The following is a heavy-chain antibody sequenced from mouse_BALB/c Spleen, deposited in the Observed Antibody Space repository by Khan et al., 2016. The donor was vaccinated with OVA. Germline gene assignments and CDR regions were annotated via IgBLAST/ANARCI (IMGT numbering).Heavy chain of an antibody. CDR3: ARQSYYHYYIMDY. Sequence: QVQLKESGPGLVAPSQSLSLTCTISGFSLTNYGVHWVRQPPGKGLEWLAVIWSDGSATYNSDLISRLSIIKDNSNSHAFLIMISLQTDDAAMYYCARQSYYHYYIMDYWGQGTTVTVSA. CDR1: GFSLTNYG. V-gene: IGHV2-6-1*01. D-gene: IGHD2-10*01. J-gene: IGHJ4*01. CDR2: IWSDGSA.